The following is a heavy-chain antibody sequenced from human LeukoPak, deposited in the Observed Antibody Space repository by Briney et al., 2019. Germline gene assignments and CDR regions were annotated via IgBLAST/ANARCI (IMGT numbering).Heavy chain of an antibody. CDR2: INPNSGGT. CDR1: GYTFTGYY. Sequence: ASVKVSCKASGYTFTGYYMHWVRQAPGQGLEWMGWINPNSGGTNYAQKFQGGVTMTRDTSISTAYMELSRLRSDDTAVYYCARGRLVYDFWSGYYWFDPWGQGTLVTVSS. V-gene: IGHV1-2*02. J-gene: IGHJ5*02. D-gene: IGHD3-3*01. CDR3: ARGRLVYDFWSGYYWFDP.